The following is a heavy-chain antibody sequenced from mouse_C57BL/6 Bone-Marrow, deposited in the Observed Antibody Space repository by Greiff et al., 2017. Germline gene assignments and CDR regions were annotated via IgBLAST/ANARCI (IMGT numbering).Heavy chain of an antibody. CDR1: GYTFTSYW. Sequence: VQLQQPGAELVKPGASVKLSCKASGYTFTSYWMHWVKQRPGQGLEWIGMIHPNSGSTNYNEKFKSKATLTVDKSSSTAYMQLSSLTSEDSAVYYCSRRLLLPYYYAMDYWGQGTSVTVSS. D-gene: IGHD2-3*01. V-gene: IGHV1-64*01. CDR3: SRRLLLPYYYAMDY. J-gene: IGHJ4*01. CDR2: IHPNSGST.